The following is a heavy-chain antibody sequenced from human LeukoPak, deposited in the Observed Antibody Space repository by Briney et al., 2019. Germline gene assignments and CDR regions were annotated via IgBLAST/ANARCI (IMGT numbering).Heavy chain of an antibody. Sequence: GASVTVSFTASGGTFSSYAISWVRQAPGQGLEWMGGIIPIFGTANYAQKFQGRVTITADESTSTAYMELSSLRSEDTAVYYCARDFDIVVVPAAIIYYGMDVWGQGTTVTVSS. V-gene: IGHV1-69*13. J-gene: IGHJ6*02. CDR3: ARDFDIVVVPAAIIYYGMDV. CDR1: GGTFSSYA. CDR2: IIPIFGTA. D-gene: IGHD2-2*02.